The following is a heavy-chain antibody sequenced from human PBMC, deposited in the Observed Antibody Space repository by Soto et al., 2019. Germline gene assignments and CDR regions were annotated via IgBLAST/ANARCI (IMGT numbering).Heavy chain of an antibody. J-gene: IGHJ6*02. V-gene: IGHV3-13*01. D-gene: IGHD2-15*01. CDR3: ARDQWVGGMDV. Sequence: GGSLRLSCAASGFTFSSYDMHWVRQATGKGLEWVSAIGTAGDTYHPGSVKGRFTISRENAKNSLYLQMNSLRAEDTAVYYCARDQWVGGMDVWGQGTTVTVSS. CDR2: IGTAGDT. CDR1: GFTFSSYD.